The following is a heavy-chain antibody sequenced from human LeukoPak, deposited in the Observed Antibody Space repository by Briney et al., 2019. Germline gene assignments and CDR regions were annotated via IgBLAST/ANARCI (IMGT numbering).Heavy chain of an antibody. Sequence: GGSLRLSCAASGFTFSNAWMSWVRQAPGKGLEWVSSISSSSSYIYYADSVKGRFTISRDNAKNSLYLQMNSLRAEDTAVYYCARAPSDIVVVPAATNDYWGQGTLVTVSS. D-gene: IGHD2-2*01. CDR1: GFTFSNAW. CDR2: ISSSSSYI. V-gene: IGHV3-21*01. CDR3: ARAPSDIVVVPAATNDY. J-gene: IGHJ4*02.